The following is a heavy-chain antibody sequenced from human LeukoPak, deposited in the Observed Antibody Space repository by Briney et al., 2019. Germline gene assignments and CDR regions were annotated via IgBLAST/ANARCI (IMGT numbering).Heavy chain of an antibody. CDR2: IYSGGST. D-gene: IGHD5-18*01. CDR1: GFTVSSNY. CDR3: ARSIQLANFDY. J-gene: IGHJ4*02. V-gene: IGHV3-66*01. Sequence: GGSLRLSCAASGFTVSSNYMSWVRQAPGKGLEWVSVIYSGGSTYYADSVKGRFTISRDNSKNTLYLQMNSLRAEDTAVYYCARSIQLANFDYWGQGTLVTVSS.